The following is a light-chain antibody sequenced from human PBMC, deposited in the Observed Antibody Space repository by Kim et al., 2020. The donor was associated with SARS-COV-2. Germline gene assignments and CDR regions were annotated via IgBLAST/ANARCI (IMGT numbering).Light chain of an antibody. CDR1: RTVSTNY. Sequence: SPGERATLSCRASRTVSTNYLAWYQQKPGLAPRLLIYGASTRATGIPDRFSGRGSGTDFTLTISRLEPADFAVYYCQQYHDSPLSFGQGTRLDIK. J-gene: IGKJ5*01. CDR2: GAS. CDR3: QQYHDSPLS. V-gene: IGKV3-20*01.